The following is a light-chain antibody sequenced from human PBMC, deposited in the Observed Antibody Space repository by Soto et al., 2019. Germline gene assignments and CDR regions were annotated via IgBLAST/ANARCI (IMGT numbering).Light chain of an antibody. Sequence: QSALTQPASVSGSPGQSITISCTGTSSDVGSYNYVSWYQQHPGKAPKLMIYEVSNRPSGVSSRFSGSKSGNTASLTISGLQGGDEADYYCSSYTSSGTLFGTGTKLTVL. V-gene: IGLV2-14*01. CDR1: SSDVGSYNY. CDR2: EVS. CDR3: SSYTSSGTL. J-gene: IGLJ1*01.